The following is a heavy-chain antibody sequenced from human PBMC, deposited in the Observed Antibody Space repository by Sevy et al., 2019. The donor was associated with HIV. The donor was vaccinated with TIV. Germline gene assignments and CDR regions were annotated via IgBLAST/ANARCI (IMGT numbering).Heavy chain of an antibody. J-gene: IGHJ6*03. Sequence: SETLSLTCTVSGGSISSYYWSWIRQPPGKGLEWIGYIYYSGSTNYNPSLKSRVTISVDTSKNQFSLKLSSVTAADTAVYYCARLLGARDYYYYIDVWGKGTTVTVSS. CDR3: ARLLGARDYYYYIDV. CDR1: GGSISSYY. CDR2: IYYSGST. V-gene: IGHV4-59*08. D-gene: IGHD1-26*01.